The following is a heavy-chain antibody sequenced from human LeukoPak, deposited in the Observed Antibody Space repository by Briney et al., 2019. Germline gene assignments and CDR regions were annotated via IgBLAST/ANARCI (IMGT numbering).Heavy chain of an antibody. V-gene: IGHV3-66*01. CDR2: IYSGGST. CDR1: GLTVSSNY. Sequence: GGSLRLSCAASGLTVSSNYMNWVRQAPGKGLEWVSVIYSGGSTYYADSVKGRFTISRDNSKNTLYLQMNSLRAEDTAVYYCARDYPGIAVAGEFDYWGQGTLVTVSS. D-gene: IGHD6-19*01. CDR3: ARDYPGIAVAGEFDY. J-gene: IGHJ4*02.